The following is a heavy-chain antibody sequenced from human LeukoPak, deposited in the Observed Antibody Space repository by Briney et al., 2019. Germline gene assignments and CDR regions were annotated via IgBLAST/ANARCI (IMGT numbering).Heavy chain of an antibody. D-gene: IGHD3-3*01. CDR1: GFTFSSYE. J-gene: IGHJ6*03. Sequence: GGSLRLSCAASGFTFSSYEMNWVRQAPGKGLEWVSYISSSSSYIYYADSVKGRFTISRDNAKNSLYLQMNSLRAEDTAVYYCARDPNHHYDFWSGYYYYYMDVWGKGTTVTVSS. V-gene: IGHV3-21*05. CDR3: ARDPNHHYDFWSGYYYYYMDV. CDR2: ISSSSSYI.